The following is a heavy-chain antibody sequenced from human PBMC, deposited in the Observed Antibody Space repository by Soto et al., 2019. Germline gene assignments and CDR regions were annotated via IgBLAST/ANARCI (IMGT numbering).Heavy chain of an antibody. CDR3: ARGGGYCTPTSCAIDS. Sequence: EVQLLESGGGLVQPGGSLRLSCAASRFDFSSYEMSWVRQAAGKGLEWVSRVSLTGDRTNYAGSVKGRFTVSRDNFKNALYLEMDSLRPDDTAIYYCARGGGYCTPTSCAIDSWGRGTPVTVSS. V-gene: IGHV3-23*01. D-gene: IGHD2-8*01. J-gene: IGHJ4*02. CDR1: RFDFSSYE. CDR2: VSLTGDRT.